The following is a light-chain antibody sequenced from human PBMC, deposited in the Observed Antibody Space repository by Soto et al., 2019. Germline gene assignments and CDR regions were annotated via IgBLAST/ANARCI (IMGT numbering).Light chain of an antibody. CDR1: QSLVYSDGNTY. Sequence: DVVMTQSPLSLPVTLGQPASISCRSSQSLVYSDGNTYLNWFQQRPGQSPRRLIYKVSNRDSGVPVRFSGSGSGTDFTLRITRVEAEDVGLYYCMQATHWPLTFGGGTKVEIK. CDR3: MQATHWPLT. V-gene: IGKV2-30*01. J-gene: IGKJ4*01. CDR2: KVS.